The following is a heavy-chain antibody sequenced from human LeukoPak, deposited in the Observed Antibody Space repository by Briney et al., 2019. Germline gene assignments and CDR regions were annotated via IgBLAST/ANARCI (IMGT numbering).Heavy chain of an antibody. V-gene: IGHV3-7*01. D-gene: IGHD4-17*01. CDR2: IKQDGSEK. J-gene: IGHJ6*03. Sequence: GGSLRLSCAASGFTFSSYWMCWVRQAPGKGLEWVANIKQDGSEKYYVDSVKGRFTISRDNAKNSLYLQMNSLRAEDTAVYYCARTYYGDYWFSYYYHMDVWGKGTTVTVSS. CDR3: ARTYYGDYWFSYYYHMDV. CDR1: GFTFSSYW.